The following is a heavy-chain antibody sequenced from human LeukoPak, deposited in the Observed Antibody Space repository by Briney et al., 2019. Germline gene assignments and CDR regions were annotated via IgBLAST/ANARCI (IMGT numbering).Heavy chain of an antibody. CDR1: GVTFSNYA. Sequence: GGSLRLSCAASGVTFSNYARSWVRQAPGKGLEWVGGISGSGGSPYHAASVKAQFPISRDNSKHTLYLQMNSLRAEDTAVFFCATVPYWGQGTLVTVSS. J-gene: IGHJ4*02. CDR3: ATVPY. V-gene: IGHV3-23*01. CDR2: ISGSGGSP.